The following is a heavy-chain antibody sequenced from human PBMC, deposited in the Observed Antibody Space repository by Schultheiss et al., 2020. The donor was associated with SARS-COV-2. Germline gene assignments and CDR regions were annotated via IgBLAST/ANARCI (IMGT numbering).Heavy chain of an antibody. CDR2: ISGSGGST. J-gene: IGHJ1*01. V-gene: IGHV3-23*01. D-gene: IGHD6-19*01. Sequence: GGSLRLSCAASGFTFSSYSMNWVRQAPGKGLEWVSAISGSGGSTYYADSVKGRFTISRDNSKNTLYLQMNSLRAEDTAVYYCAKDKAVVEQWLVAGEYFQHWGQGTLVTVSS. CDR3: AKDKAVVEQWLVAGEYFQH. CDR1: GFTFSSYS.